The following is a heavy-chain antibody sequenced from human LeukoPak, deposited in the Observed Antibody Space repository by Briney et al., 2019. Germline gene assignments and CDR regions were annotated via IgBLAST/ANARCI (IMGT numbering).Heavy chain of an antibody. V-gene: IGHV1-69*13. Sequence: SVKVSCKASGGTFSSYAISWVRQAPGQGLEWMGGIIPIFGTANYAQKFQGRVTITADESTSTAYMELSSLRSEDTAVYYCASLYYYGSSGYTNWFDPWGQGTLVTVSS. CDR3: ASLYYYGSSGYTNWFDP. CDR2: IIPIFGTA. J-gene: IGHJ5*02. CDR1: GGTFSSYA. D-gene: IGHD3-22*01.